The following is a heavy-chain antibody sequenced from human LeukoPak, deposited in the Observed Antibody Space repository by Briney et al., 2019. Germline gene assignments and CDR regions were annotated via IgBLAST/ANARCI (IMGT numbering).Heavy chain of an antibody. V-gene: IGHV3-30*03. J-gene: IGHJ4*02. CDR2: ISYDGSNK. D-gene: IGHD3-22*01. CDR3: GAYYDSSGYYSTSSVDY. Sequence: PGRSLRLSCAASGFTFSSYGMHWVRQAPGKGLEWVAVISYDGSNKYYADSVKGRFTISRDNSKNTLYLQMNSLRAEDTAVYYCGAYYDSSGYYSTSSVDYWGQGTLVTVSS. CDR1: GFTFSSYG.